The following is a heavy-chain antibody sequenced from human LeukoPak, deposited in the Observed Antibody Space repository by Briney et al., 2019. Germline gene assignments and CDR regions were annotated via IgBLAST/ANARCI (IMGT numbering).Heavy chain of an antibody. CDR3: ARSQGLYGAADY. V-gene: IGHV5-51*01. J-gene: IGHJ4*02. Sequence: ASVKVSCKASGGTFSSYAISWVRQAPGQGLEWMGIVYPGDSDTRYSPSFQGHVTISADKSINTAYLQWSGLQASDNAIYFCARSQGLYGAADYWGQGTLV. CDR2: VYPGDSDT. D-gene: IGHD2-2*02. CDR1: GGTFSSYA.